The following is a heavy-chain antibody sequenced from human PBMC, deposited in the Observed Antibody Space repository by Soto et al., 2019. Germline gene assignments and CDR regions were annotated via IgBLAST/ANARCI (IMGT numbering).Heavy chain of an antibody. V-gene: IGHV1-18*04. D-gene: IGHD3-9*01. CDR1: GYTFTSYG. CDR3: ATSHYDILTGYYLNWFDP. J-gene: IGHJ5*02. Sequence: SVKVTCKASGYTFTSYGISWVRQAPGQGLEWMGWISAYNGNTIYAQKFQGRVTMTEDTSTDTAYMELSSLRSEDTAVYYCATSHYDILTGYYLNWFDPWGQGTLVTVSS. CDR2: ISAYNGNT.